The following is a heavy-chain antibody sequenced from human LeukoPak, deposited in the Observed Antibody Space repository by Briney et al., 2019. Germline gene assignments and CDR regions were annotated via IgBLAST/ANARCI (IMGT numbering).Heavy chain of an antibody. Sequence: SETLSLTCTVSGGSISSYYWSWIRQPPGKGLEWIGYIYYSGSTNYNPSLKSRVTISVDTSKNQFSLKLSSVTAADTAVYYCARHLTHDWLNYYYSYGMDVWGQGTTVTVSS. V-gene: IGHV4-59*08. CDR1: GGSISSYY. CDR2: IYYSGST. CDR3: ARHLTHDWLNYYYSYGMDV. J-gene: IGHJ6*02. D-gene: IGHD3-9*01.